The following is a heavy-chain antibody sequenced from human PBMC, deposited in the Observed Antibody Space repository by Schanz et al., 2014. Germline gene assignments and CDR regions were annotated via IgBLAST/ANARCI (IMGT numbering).Heavy chain of an antibody. J-gene: IGHJ6*01. CDR3: VKDPDKYNWNDVEGMDV. V-gene: IGHV3-53*01. Sequence: EVQLVESGGGLIQPGGSLRLSCAVSGFSVSTNYMSWARQAPGKGLEWISSLYINAGSTRYADSVKGRFFISRDSSKNTLYLQMKSLRVEDTAVYYCVKDPDKYNWNDVEGMDVWGPGTTVTVSS. CDR1: GFSVSTNY. CDR2: LYINAGST. D-gene: IGHD1-1*01.